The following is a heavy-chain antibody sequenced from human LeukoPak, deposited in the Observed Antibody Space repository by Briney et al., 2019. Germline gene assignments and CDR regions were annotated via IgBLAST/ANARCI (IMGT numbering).Heavy chain of an antibody. CDR1: GYTFTGYY. V-gene: IGHV1-2*06. J-gene: IGHJ5*02. D-gene: IGHD2-2*01. CDR2: INPNSGGT. CDR3: ATPGYCSSTSCSNWFDP. Sequence: ASVKVSCKASGYTFTGYYMRWVRQAPGQGLEWMGRINPNSGGTNYAQKFQGRVTMTRDTSISTAYMELSRLRSDDTAVYYCATPGYCSSTSCSNWFDPWGQGTLVTVSS.